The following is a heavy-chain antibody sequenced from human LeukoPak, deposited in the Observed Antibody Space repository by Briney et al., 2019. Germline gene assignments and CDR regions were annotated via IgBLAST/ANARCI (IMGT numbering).Heavy chain of an antibody. J-gene: IGHJ3*02. CDR3: AREKRAYSYGRDAFDI. CDR1: GFPFSSYS. Sequence: GGSLRLSCAASGFPFSSYSMNWVRQAPGKGLEWVSSISSSSYIYYADSVKGRFTISRDNAKNSLYLQMNSLRAEDTAVYYCAREKRAYSYGRDAFDIWGQGTMVTVSS. CDR2: ISSSSYI. D-gene: IGHD5-18*01. V-gene: IGHV3-21*01.